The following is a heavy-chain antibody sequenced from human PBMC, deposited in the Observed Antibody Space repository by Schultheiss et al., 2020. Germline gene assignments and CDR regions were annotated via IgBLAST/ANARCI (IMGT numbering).Heavy chain of an antibody. J-gene: IGHJ3*02. V-gene: IGHV4-4*07. CDR1: GGSFSGYY. CDR2: IYTSGST. Sequence: SETLSLTCAVYGGSFSGYYWNWIRQPAGKGLEWIGRIYTSGSTNYNPSLKGRVTISVDTSKNQFSLKLSSVTAAETAVYYCAREALLHDAFDIWGQGTVVTVSS. CDR3: AREALLHDAFDI.